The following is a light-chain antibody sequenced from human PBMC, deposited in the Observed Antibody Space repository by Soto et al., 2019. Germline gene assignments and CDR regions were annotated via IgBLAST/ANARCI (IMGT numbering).Light chain of an antibody. V-gene: IGKV1-5*01. Sequence: QMTQSPSTLSASVGDRVTITCRASQSVSDWLAWYQQKPGKAPKLLIYDASRLVSAVPSRFSGSGSQTEFTLTISSLHPDDFATYYCHQYNSYTWTFGQGTKVELK. CDR3: HQYNSYTWT. J-gene: IGKJ1*01. CDR2: DAS. CDR1: QSVSDW.